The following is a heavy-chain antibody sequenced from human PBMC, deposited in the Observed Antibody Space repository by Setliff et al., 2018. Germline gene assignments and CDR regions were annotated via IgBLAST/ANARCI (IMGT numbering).Heavy chain of an antibody. Sequence: GSLRLSCGVSGITFSSFWMSWVRQAPGKGLELVANIKQDGSEKYYVDSVKGRFTISRDNARNSLYLQMNSLRADDTAVYYCARPGRSNYWDSFDYWGQGTLVTVSS. CDR2: IKQDGSEK. CDR3: ARPGRSNYWDSFDY. CDR1: GITFSSFW. V-gene: IGHV3-7*03. J-gene: IGHJ4*02. D-gene: IGHD3-10*01.